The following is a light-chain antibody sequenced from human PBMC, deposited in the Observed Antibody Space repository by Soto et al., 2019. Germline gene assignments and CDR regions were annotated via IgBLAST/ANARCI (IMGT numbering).Light chain of an antibody. Sequence: DIVMTQSPESLAVSLGETATINCNSSQSVLYRYHNETYLAWYLQKSGQPPRVLIYWASTRESGVPDRFSGSGSGTDFTLNISSLQAEDVGVYYCQQYSTPPLTFGGGTKVDIK. V-gene: IGKV4-1*01. CDR1: QSVLYRYHNETY. CDR3: QQYSTPPLT. J-gene: IGKJ4*01. CDR2: WAS.